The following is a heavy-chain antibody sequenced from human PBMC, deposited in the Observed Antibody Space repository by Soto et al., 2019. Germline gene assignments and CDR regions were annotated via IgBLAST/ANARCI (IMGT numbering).Heavy chain of an antibody. CDR1: GYTFTSYA. V-gene: IGHV1-18*01. D-gene: IGHD5-18*01. CDR2: INTYNGHT. Sequence: ASVKVSCKASGYTFTSYAITWVRQSPGQGLEWMGWINTYNGHTNYAQKLQGRITMTTDTSTSTADMELRSLRSDDTAVYYCERRGYSYGGYYFDYWGQGTLVTVSS. J-gene: IGHJ4*02. CDR3: ERRGYSYGGYYFDY.